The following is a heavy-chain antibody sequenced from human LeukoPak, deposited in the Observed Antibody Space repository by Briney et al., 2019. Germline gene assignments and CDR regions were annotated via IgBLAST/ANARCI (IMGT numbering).Heavy chain of an antibody. CDR1: GVTFSSYA. D-gene: IGHD3-22*01. CDR2: ISGSGGST. V-gene: IGHV3-23*01. CDR3: AKDLLNYYDSSGYYGTTNFDY. J-gene: IGHJ4*02. Sequence: GGSLRLSCAASGVTFSSYAMSWVRPAPGKGLEWVSAISGSGGSTYYADSVKGRVTISTDNSTNTPYLQMNSLRAEDTAVYYCAKDLLNYYDSSGYYGTTNFDYWGQGTLVTVSS.